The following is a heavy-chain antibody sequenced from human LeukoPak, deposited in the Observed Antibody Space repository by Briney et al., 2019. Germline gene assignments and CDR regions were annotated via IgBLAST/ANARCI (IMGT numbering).Heavy chain of an antibody. CDR3: ARQRSSYYGSGSYHRANWFDP. J-gene: IGHJ5*02. D-gene: IGHD3-10*01. CDR2: IYYSGST. Sequence: SETLSLTCTVSGGSISSYYWSWIRQPPGKGLEWIGYIYYSGSTNYNPSLKSRVTISVDTSKNQFSLKLSSVTAADTAVYYCARQRSSYYGSGSYHRANWFDPWGQGTLVTVSS. V-gene: IGHV4-59*08. CDR1: GGSISSYY.